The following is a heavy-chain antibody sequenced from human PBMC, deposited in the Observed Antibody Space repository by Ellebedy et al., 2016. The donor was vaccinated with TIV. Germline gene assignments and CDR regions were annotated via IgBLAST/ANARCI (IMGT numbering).Heavy chain of an antibody. J-gene: IGHJ4*02. D-gene: IGHD1-26*01. Sequence: GESLKISXIGSGFIFSRYWMYWVRQAPGKGLEWVGNIKQDGSAKYYVESVKGRFTIARDNAKNSLFLQMNSLRAEDTAVYYCVSSGGSWGQGTEVTVSS. CDR2: IKQDGSAK. CDR1: GFIFSRYW. V-gene: IGHV3-7*01. CDR3: VSSGGS.